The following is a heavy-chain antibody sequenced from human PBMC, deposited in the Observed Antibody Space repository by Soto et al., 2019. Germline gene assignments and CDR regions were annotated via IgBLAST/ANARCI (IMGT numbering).Heavy chain of an antibody. CDR3: AVSQDRGGRTTFIY. V-gene: IGHV3-9*01. CDR1: GFNFDDNA. CDR2: INWKSDI. Sequence: LRLSCTVSGFNFDDNAVHWVRKTTEKGLEWVSGINWKSDIGYADSVKGRFTISRDNAENSLYLQMNSLRAEDTALYYCAVSQDRGGRTTFIYWGQGTQVTVSS. D-gene: IGHD3-16*01. J-gene: IGHJ4*02.